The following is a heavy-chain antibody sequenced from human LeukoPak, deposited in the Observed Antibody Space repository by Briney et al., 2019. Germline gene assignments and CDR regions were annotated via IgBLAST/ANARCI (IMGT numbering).Heavy chain of an antibody. Sequence: PGGSLRLSCAASGFTVSSSYMSWVRQAPGKGLEWVSAISGSGGSTYYADSVKGRFTISRDNSKNTLYLQMNSLRAEDTAVYYCAKVSRSWNYVDYWGQGTLVTVSS. CDR1: GFTVSSSY. CDR3: AKVSRSWNYVDY. CDR2: ISGSGGST. J-gene: IGHJ4*02. V-gene: IGHV3-23*01. D-gene: IGHD1-1*01.